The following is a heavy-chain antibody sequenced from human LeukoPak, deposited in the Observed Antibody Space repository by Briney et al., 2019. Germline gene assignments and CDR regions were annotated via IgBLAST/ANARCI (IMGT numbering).Heavy chain of an antibody. D-gene: IGHD4-17*01. CDR1: GFTFSNYG. V-gene: IGHV3-48*04. CDR2: ISSSGSTI. Sequence: GGSLRLSCAASGFTFSNYGMNWVRQAPGKGLEWVSYISSSGSTIYYADSVKGRFTISRDNAKNSLYLQMNSLRAEDTSVYYCARDTNGDGWFDPWGQGTLVTVSS. J-gene: IGHJ5*02. CDR3: ARDTNGDGWFDP.